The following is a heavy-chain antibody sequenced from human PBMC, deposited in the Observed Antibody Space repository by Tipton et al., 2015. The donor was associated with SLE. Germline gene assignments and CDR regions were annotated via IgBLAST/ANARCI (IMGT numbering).Heavy chain of an antibody. D-gene: IGHD4-11*01. CDR3: ARGTTVTRGNAFDI. J-gene: IGHJ3*02. Sequence: LRLSCAVSGYSISSYYWSWIRQPAGKGLEWIGRIYTSGSTNYNPSLKSRVTMSVDTSKNQFSLKLSSVTAADTAAYYCARGTTVTRGNAFDIWGQGPIGPVSS. CDR1: GYSISSYY. CDR2: IYTSGST. V-gene: IGHV4-4*07.